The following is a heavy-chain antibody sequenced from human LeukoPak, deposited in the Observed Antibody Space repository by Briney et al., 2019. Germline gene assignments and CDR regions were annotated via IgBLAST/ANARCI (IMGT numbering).Heavy chain of an antibody. Sequence: SETLSLTCAVSGYSISSGYYWGWIRQPPGKGLEWIGSIYHSGSTYYNPSLKSRVTISIDTSKNQFYLKLSSVTAADTAVYYCARRGESYYDILTGSKDAFDIWGQGTMVTVPS. D-gene: IGHD3-9*01. V-gene: IGHV4-38-2*01. CDR2: IYHSGST. CDR3: ARRGESYYDILTGSKDAFDI. J-gene: IGHJ3*02. CDR1: GYSISSGYY.